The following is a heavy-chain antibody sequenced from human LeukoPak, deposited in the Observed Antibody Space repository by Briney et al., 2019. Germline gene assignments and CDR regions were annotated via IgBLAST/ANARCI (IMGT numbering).Heavy chain of an antibody. V-gene: IGHV1-69*05. D-gene: IGHD6-19*01. CDR2: IIPIFGTA. J-gene: IGHJ4*02. CDR3: ALTGYSSGWYHYFDY. CDR1: GGTFSSYA. Sequence: SVKVFCKASGGTFSSYAISWVRQAPGQGLEWMGGIIPIFGTANYAQKFQGRVTITTDESTSTAYMELSSLRSEDTAVYYCALTGYSSGWYHYFDYWGQGTLVTVSS.